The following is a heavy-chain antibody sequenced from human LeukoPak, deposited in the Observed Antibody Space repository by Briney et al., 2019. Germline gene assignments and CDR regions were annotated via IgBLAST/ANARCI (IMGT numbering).Heavy chain of an antibody. CDR1: GFAFNFFA. V-gene: IGHV3-23*01. CDR3: AGENDFDI. Sequence: GGPLRFSCAASGFAFNFFAMSWFPQTPGKGLEWVSTISGSGANTHYADSVQGRLTISRDNSKNKLYLQMSSLRAEDTAIYYCAGENDFDIWGQGTMVTVSS. J-gene: IGHJ3*02. CDR2: ISGSGANT.